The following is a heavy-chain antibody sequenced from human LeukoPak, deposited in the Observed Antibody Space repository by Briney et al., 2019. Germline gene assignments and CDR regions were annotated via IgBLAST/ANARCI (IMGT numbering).Heavy chain of an antibody. J-gene: IGHJ6*03. V-gene: IGHV4-59*11. CDR2: IYDNESA. D-gene: IGHD3-3*01. CDR3: ARVLQNYYHLDV. CDR1: GVSINGHY. Sequence: PSETLSLTCTVSGVSINGHYWSWLRQPPGKGLEWIGFIYDNESANYKSSLESRVTMTVDTSKNQFSLKLNSVTAADTAVYYCARVLQNYYHLDVWGEGTTVTVSS.